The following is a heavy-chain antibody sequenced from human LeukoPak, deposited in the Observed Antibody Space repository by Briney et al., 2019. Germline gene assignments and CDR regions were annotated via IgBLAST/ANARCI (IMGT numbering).Heavy chain of an antibody. CDR3: IPPAAGLYRTITTECFQH. V-gene: IGHV3-53*01. J-gene: IGHJ1*01. Sequence: GGSLRLSCAASGFTVSSNYMSWVRQAPGKGLEWVSVIYSGGSTYYANSVKGRFTISRDNANRSVYLRMNSLRVEDTATYYCIPPAAGLYRTITTECFQHWGQGAPVTVSS. CDR1: GFTVSSNY. D-gene: IGHD2-2*01. CDR2: IYSGGST.